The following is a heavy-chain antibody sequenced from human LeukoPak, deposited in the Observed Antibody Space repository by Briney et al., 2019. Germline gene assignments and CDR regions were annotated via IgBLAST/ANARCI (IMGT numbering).Heavy chain of an antibody. Sequence: PSETLSLTCAVSGGSFSGYYWSWIRQPPGKGLEWIWEINHSGSTNYNPSLKSRVTISVDTSKNQFCLKLSPVTAADTAVYYCARGGPYDFWTGFYLPSQAGYYMDVWGKGTTVTVSS. D-gene: IGHD3-3*01. CDR2: INHSGST. CDR3: ARGGPYDFWTGFYLPSQAGYYMDV. CDR1: GGSFSGYY. J-gene: IGHJ6*03. V-gene: IGHV4-34*01.